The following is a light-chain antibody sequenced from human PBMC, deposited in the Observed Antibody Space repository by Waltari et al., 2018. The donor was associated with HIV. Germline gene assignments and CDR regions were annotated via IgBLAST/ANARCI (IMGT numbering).Light chain of an antibody. CDR2: RSN. J-gene: IGLJ3*02. V-gene: IGLV1-47*01. CDR3: AAWDDSLRGWV. CDR1: SSNIGTNS. Sequence: QSVLTQPPSASGTPGQRVTISCSGSSSNIGTNSVYWFQQLPGTTPKLLIYRSNQRPSGVPDRFSGSKSGTSGSLAISGLRSEDEADYYCAAWDDSLRGWVFGRGTKLTVL.